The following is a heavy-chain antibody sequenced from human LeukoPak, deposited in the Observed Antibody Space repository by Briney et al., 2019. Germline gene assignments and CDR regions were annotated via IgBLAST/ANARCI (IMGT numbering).Heavy chain of an antibody. CDR1: GGSLSGYY. D-gene: IGHD3-10*01. CDR2: INHSGST. Sequence: SETLSLTCAVYGGSLSGYYWSWIRQPPGKGLEWIREINHSGSTNYNPSLKSRVTISVDTSKNQFSLKLSSVTAADTAVYYCARGPGGSGSYYKFRWFDPWGQGTLVTVSS. V-gene: IGHV4-34*01. J-gene: IGHJ5*02. CDR3: ARGPGGSGSYYKFRWFDP.